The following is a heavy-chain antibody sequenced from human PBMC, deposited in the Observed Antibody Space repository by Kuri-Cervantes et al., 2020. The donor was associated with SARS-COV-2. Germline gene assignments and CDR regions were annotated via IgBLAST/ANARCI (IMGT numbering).Heavy chain of an antibody. D-gene: IGHD1-26*01. CDR1: GFTFSSYA. CDR2: ISYDGSNK. CDR3: ARDEYQLGWELQPLGGHRWGDAFDI. V-gene: IGHV3-30-3*01. J-gene: IGHJ3*02. Sequence: GGSLKISCAASGFTFSSYAMHWVRQAPGKGLEWVAVISYDGSNKYYADPVKRRFTISRDNSKNTLYLQMNSLRAEDTAVYYCARDEYQLGWELQPLGGHRWGDAFDIWGQGTMVTVSS.